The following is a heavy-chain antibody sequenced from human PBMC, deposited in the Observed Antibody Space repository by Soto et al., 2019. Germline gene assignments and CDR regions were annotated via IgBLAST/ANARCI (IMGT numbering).Heavy chain of an antibody. D-gene: IGHD6-13*01. CDR1: GYTFTSYA. J-gene: IGHJ4*02. Sequence: VKVSCKASGYTFTSYAMHWVRQAPGQRLEWMGWINAGNGNTKYSQKFQGRVTITRDTSASTAYMELSSLRSEDTAVYYCARDRKRSSWYYFDYWGQGTLVTVSS. V-gene: IGHV1-3*01. CDR3: ARDRKRSSWYYFDY. CDR2: INAGNGNT.